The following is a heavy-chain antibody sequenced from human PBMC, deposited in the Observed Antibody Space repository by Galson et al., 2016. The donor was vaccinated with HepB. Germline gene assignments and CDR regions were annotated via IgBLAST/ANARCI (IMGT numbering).Heavy chain of an antibody. CDR2: ISAGNGNT. CDR1: GNTFTSDA. V-gene: IGHV1-3*01. Sequence: SVKVSCKASGNTFTSDAIHWVRQAPGQGLEWMGWISAGNGNTRYSQKFQDRVSITRDTSASTAFMELRSLGSEDTAKYYCTRATKTGTTGYWGQGTLSSSPQ. D-gene: IGHD1-1*01. J-gene: IGHJ4*02. CDR3: TRATKTGTTGY.